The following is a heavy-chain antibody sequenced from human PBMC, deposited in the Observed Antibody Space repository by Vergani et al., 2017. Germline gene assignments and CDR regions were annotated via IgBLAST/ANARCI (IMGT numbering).Heavy chain of an antibody. J-gene: IGHJ4*02. V-gene: IGHV1-24*01. Sequence: QVQLVQSGAEVKKPGASVKVSCKVSGYTLTELSMHWVRQAPGKGLEWMGGFDPEDGETIYAQKFQGRVTMTEDTSTDKAYMEVSSLISEDTAVYYCATEYHEYVWGSDRMDYFDYWGQGTLVTVSS. CDR3: ATEYHEYVWGSDRMDYFDY. D-gene: IGHD3-16*02. CDR2: FDPEDGET. CDR1: GYTLTELS.